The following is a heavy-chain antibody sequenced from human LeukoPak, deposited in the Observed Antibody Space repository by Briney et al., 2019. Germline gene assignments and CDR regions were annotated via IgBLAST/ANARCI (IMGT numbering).Heavy chain of an antibody. D-gene: IGHD3-10*01. CDR1: GFTFSNSA. CDR3: ARDSPGGYLDY. CDR2: ILSDGTNR. Sequence: GGSLRLSCAASGFTFSNSAMHWVRQAPGEGLEWVAVILSDGTNRFYADSVKGRFTISGDNSKNTLYLQINSLRVEDTAVYYCARDSPGGYLDYWGQGTLVTVAS. J-gene: IGHJ4*02. V-gene: IGHV3-33*01.